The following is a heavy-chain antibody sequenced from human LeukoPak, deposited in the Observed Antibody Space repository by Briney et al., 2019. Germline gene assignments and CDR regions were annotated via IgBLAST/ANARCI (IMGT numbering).Heavy chain of an antibody. J-gene: IGHJ6*03. V-gene: IGHV1-69*13. CDR3: ARGSCSSTSCYWGDYYYYMDV. D-gene: IGHD2-2*01. Sequence: SVKVSCKVSGYTLTELSMHWVRQAPGQGLEWMGGIIPIFGTANYAQKFQGRVTITADESTSTAYMELSSLRSEDTAVYYCARGSCSSTSCYWGDYYYYMDVWGKGTTVTVSS. CDR1: GYTLTELS. CDR2: IIPIFGTA.